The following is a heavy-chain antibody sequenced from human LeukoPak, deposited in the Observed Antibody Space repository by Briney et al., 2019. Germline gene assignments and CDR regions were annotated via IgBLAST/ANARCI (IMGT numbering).Heavy chain of an antibody. CDR2: ISSSSSYI. Sequence: GGSLRLSCAASGFTFSSYSMNWVRQAPGKGLEWVSSISSSSSYIYYADSVKGRFTISRDNAKNSLYLQMNSLRDEDTAVYYCASGPFRTRPNWETLDYWGQGTLVTVSS. CDR1: GFTFSSYS. D-gene: IGHD7-27*01. J-gene: IGHJ4*02. V-gene: IGHV3-21*01. CDR3: ASGPFRTRPNWETLDY.